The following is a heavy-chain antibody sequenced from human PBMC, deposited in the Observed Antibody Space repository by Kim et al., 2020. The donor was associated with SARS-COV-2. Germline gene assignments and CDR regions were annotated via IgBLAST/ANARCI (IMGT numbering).Heavy chain of an antibody. V-gene: IGHV3-73*01. CDR1: GFTFSGSA. D-gene: IGHD1-1*01. CDR3: TRVPGTTVACWATFD. Sequence: GGSLRLSCAASGFTFSGSAMHWVRQASGKGLEWVGRIRSKANSYATTYAASVKGRFPIARDDSKTKAYLHMNSLKTEATDVYYCTRVPGTTVACWATFD. CDR2: IRSKANSYAT. J-gene: IGHJ3*02.